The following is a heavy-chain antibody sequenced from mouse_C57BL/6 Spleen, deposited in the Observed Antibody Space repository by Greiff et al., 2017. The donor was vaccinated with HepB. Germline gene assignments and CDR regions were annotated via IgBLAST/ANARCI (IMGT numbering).Heavy chain of an antibody. CDR1: GYTFTDYE. CDR3: TLPGDLAY. J-gene: IGHJ3*01. V-gene: IGHV1-15*01. Sequence: VQLQQSGAELVRPGASVTLSCKASGYTFTDYEMHWVKQTPVHGLEWIGAIDPETGGTAYNQKFKGKAILTADKSSSTAYMELRSLTSEDAAVYYCTLPGDLAYWGQRTLVTVSA. CDR2: IDPETGGT. D-gene: IGHD5-5*01.